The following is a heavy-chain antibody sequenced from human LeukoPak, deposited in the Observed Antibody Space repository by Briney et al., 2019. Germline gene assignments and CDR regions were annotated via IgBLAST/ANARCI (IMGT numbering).Heavy chain of an antibody. CDR1: GGSISSYY. CDR2: IYYSGST. J-gene: IGHJ5*02. CDR3: ARENYGDYEENWFDP. D-gene: IGHD4-17*01. Sequence: SETLSLTCTVSGGSISSYYWSWIRQPPGKGLEWIGYIYYSGSTNYNPSLKSRVTISVDTSKNQFSLKLSSVTVADTAVYYCARENYGDYEENWFDPWGQGTLVTVSS. V-gene: IGHV4-59*01.